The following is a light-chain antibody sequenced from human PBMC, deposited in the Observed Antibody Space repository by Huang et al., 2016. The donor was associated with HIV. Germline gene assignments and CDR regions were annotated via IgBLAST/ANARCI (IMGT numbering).Light chain of an antibody. J-gene: IGKJ1*01. CDR3: MQGTHWPPGT. V-gene: IGKV2-30*02. CDR2: KVS. Sequence: DVIMTQSPLLLPVTLGQPAAISCRSSQTLVHTDGNTYLNWFLQRPGQSPRRLIYKVSNRDSGVPDRFSGGGSGIEFPLTISRVEAEDVGIYYCMQGTHWPPGTFGQGTNMEIK. CDR1: QTLVHTDGNTY.